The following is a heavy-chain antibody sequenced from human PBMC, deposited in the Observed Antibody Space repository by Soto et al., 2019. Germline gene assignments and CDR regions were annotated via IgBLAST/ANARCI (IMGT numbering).Heavy chain of an antibody. CDR2: IYYSGST. J-gene: IGHJ6*02. V-gene: IGHV4-59*01. CDR1: GGSISSYY. D-gene: IGHD6-13*01. Sequence: PSETLSLTCTVSGGSISSYYWSWIRQPPGKGLEWIGYIYYSGSTNYNPSLKSRVTISVDTSKNQFSLKLSSVTAADTAVYYCAREASSSWYGLAYYYGVDVWGQGTTVTVS. CDR3: AREASSSWYGLAYYYGVDV.